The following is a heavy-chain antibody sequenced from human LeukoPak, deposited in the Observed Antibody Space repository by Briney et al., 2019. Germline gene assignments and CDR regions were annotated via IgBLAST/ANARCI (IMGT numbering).Heavy chain of an antibody. CDR2: IYYSGST. D-gene: IGHD3-9*01. V-gene: IGHV4-39*01. Sequence: SETLSLTCTVSGGSISSSSYYWGWIRQPPGKGLEWIGSIYYSGSTYYNPSLKSRVTISVDTSKNQFSLKLSSVTAADTAVYYCARHPSYYDILTGPARDYYFDYWGQGTLVTVSS. CDR3: ARHPSYYDILTGPARDYYFDY. J-gene: IGHJ4*02. CDR1: GGSISSSSYY.